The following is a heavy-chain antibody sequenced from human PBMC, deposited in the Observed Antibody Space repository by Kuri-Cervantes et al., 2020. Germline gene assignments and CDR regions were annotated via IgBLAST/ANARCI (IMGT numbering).Heavy chain of an antibody. Sequence: GSLRLSCTISGGSISGNYWTWIRQPSGKGLEWIGEINLRGSSNYNPSLKSRVTISLDTSNNQFSLKLTSVTDADAAMYYCARGDVAARLQHWGQGTLVTVSS. V-gene: IGHV4-34*01. J-gene: IGHJ1*01. CDR1: GGSISGNY. D-gene: IGHD6-25*01. CDR2: INLRGSS. CDR3: ARGDVAARLQH.